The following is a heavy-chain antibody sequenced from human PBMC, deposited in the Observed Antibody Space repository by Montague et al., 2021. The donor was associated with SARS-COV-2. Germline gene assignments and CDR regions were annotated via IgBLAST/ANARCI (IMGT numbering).Heavy chain of an antibody. CDR3: VSPSMILVL. CDR1: GGSISSGDFF. Sequence: SETLSLTCSVSGGSISSGDFFWGWIRQPPGRGLEWIGSIYSDGRTQYNPSLKSRVTISLDTSKNQFYLRLNSVTAADTAVYYCVSPSMILVLWGQGTLVTVSS. V-gene: IGHV4-39*01. D-gene: IGHD3-22*01. CDR2: IYSDGRT. J-gene: IGHJ4*02.